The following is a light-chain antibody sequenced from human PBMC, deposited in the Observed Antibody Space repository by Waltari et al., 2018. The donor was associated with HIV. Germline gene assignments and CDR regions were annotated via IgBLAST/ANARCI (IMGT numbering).Light chain of an antibody. CDR1: SLRSYY. J-gene: IGLJ2*01. V-gene: IGLV3-19*01. CDR3: YSRDSSGNHLV. CDR2: GNN. Sequence: SSELTQDPAVSVALGQTVRITCQGDSLRSYYASWYQQKPGQAPILVIYGNNNRPSWVPDRFAGSTSGNIDSVTITGAQAEDEADYYCYSRDSSGNHLVFGGGTKLTVL.